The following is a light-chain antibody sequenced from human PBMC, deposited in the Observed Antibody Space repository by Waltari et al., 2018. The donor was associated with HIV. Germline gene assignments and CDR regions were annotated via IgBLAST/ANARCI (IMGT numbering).Light chain of an antibody. CDR1: QDINTY. Sequence: DIQLTQSPSFLSASVGDRVTITCRASQDINTYLAWYQKIPGGTPKLLIYAASTLHSRVPSRFSGSGSGTEFTLTISTLQSEDFSTYDCQQRYRDPLSFGGGTTV. J-gene: IGKJ4*01. V-gene: IGKV1-9*01. CDR2: AAS. CDR3: QQRYRDPLS.